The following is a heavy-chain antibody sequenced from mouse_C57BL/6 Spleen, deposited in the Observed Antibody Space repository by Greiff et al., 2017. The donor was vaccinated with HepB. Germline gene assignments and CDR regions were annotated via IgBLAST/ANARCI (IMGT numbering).Heavy chain of an antibody. D-gene: IGHD1-1*01. CDR2: IDPSDSET. V-gene: IGHV1-52*01. J-gene: IGHJ4*01. CDR1: GYTFTSYW. Sequence: QVQLQQPGAELVRPGSSVKLSCKASGYTFTSYWMHWVKQRPIQGLEWIGNIDPSDSETHYNQKFKDKATLTVDKSSSTAYMQLSSLTSEDSAVYYCARWELTTVGDYYAMDYWGQGTSVTVSS. CDR3: ARWELTTVGDYYAMDY.